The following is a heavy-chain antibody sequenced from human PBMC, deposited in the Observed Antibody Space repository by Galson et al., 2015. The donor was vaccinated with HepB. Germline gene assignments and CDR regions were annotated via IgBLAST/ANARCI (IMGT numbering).Heavy chain of an antibody. Sequence: SLRLSCAASGFTFSSYSMNWVRQAPGKGLEWVSYISSSSSTIYYADSVKGRFTISRDNAKNSLYLQMNSLRDEDTAVYYCARDRPYGDYDLGAFDIWGQGTMVTVSS. J-gene: IGHJ3*02. D-gene: IGHD4-17*01. V-gene: IGHV3-48*02. CDR1: GFTFSSYS. CDR2: ISSSSSTI. CDR3: ARDRPYGDYDLGAFDI.